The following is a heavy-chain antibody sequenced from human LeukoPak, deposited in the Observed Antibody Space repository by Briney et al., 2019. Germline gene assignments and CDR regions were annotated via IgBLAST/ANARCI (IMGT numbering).Heavy chain of an antibody. CDR3: ARDLERKEQQRAGDY. CDR2: ISAYNGNT. CDR1: GYTFTSYG. Sequence: ASVKVSCKASGYTFTSYGISWVRQAPGQGLEWMGWISAYNGNTNYAQKLQGRVTMTTDTSTSTAYMELRSLRSDDTAVYYCARDLERKEQQRAGDYWGQGTLVTVSA. V-gene: IGHV1-18*01. J-gene: IGHJ4*02. D-gene: IGHD6-13*01.